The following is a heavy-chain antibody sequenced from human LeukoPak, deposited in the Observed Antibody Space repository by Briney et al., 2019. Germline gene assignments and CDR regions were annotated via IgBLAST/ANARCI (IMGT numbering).Heavy chain of an antibody. CDR1: GCTFTNYY. Sequence: ASVKVSCRASGCTFTNYYIHWVRQAPGQGLEWMGVIKPGGDSTSSARIFQGRVYMTSDTSTSTVYMELSGLRSDDTAVYYCARVRDGYNDAYDVWGQGTMVTVPS. V-gene: IGHV1-46*01. D-gene: IGHD5-24*01. CDR3: ARVRDGYNDAYDV. J-gene: IGHJ3*01. CDR2: IKPGGDST.